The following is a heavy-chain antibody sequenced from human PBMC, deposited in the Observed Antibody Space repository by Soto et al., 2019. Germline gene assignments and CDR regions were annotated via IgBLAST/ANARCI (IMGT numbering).Heavy chain of an antibody. Sequence: QVQLVQSGAEVKKPGSSVKVSCTASGGTFSSYAISWVRQAPGQGLEWMGGIIPIFGTANYAQKFQGRVTITADESTSTAYMELSSLRSEDTAVYYCARGARDYDFWSGHYFDYWGQGTLVTVSS. CDR1: GGTFSSYA. V-gene: IGHV1-69*01. CDR3: ARGARDYDFWSGHYFDY. CDR2: IIPIFGTA. J-gene: IGHJ4*02. D-gene: IGHD3-3*01.